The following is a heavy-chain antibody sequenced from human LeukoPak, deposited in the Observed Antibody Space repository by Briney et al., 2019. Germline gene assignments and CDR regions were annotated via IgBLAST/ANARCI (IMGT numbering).Heavy chain of an antibody. V-gene: IGHV4-34*01. Sequence: PSETLSLTCAVYGGSFSGYYWSWIRQPPGKGLEWIGEINHSGSTNYNPSLKSRVTISVDTSKNQFSLKLSSVTAADTAVYYCARERDYRRDYFDYWGQGTLVTVSS. CDR1: GGSFSGYY. CDR3: ARERDYRRDYFDY. D-gene: IGHD4/OR15-4a*01. CDR2: INHSGST. J-gene: IGHJ4*02.